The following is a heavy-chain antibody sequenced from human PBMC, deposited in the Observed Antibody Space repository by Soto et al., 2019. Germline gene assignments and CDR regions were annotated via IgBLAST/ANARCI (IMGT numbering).Heavy chain of an antibody. D-gene: IGHD2-21*02. CDR1: GFSLSTSGVG. CDR2: IYWDDDK. CDR3: THRIVTQDRYWFDP. V-gene: IGHV2-5*02. J-gene: IGHJ5*02. Sequence: SGPTLVNPTQTLTMTCTFSGFSLSTSGVGVGWIRQPPGKALEWLALIYWDDDKRYSPSLKSRLTITKDTSKNQVVLTMTNMDPVDTATYYCTHRIVTQDRYWFDPWGQGTLVTVSS.